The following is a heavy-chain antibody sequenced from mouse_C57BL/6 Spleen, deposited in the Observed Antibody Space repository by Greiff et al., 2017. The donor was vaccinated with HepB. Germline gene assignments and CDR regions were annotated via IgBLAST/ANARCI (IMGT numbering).Heavy chain of an antibody. CDR1: GYTFTSYW. J-gene: IGHJ3*01. Sequence: QVQLKQSGAELVKPGASVKLSCKASGYTFTSYWMHWVKQRPGQGLEWIGMIHPNSGSTNYNEKFKSKATLTVDKSSSTAYMQLSSLTSEDSAVYYCAREGQLRLPFAYWGQGTLVTVSA. D-gene: IGHD3-2*02. CDR3: AREGQLRLPFAY. V-gene: IGHV1-64*01. CDR2: IHPNSGST.